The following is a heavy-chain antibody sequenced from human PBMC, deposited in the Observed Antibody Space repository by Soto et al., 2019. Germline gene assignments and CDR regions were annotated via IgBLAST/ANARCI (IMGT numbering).Heavy chain of an antibody. Sequence: ASVKVSCKASGYSFTDYHIHWVRQAPGQGLEWLGRINPKSGGTSTAQKFQGWVTMTTDTSISTASMELTRLTSDDTAIYYCARGDSTDCSNGVCSFFYHHVMDVWGQGTTVTVSS. D-gene: IGHD2-8*01. CDR1: GYSFTDYH. CDR2: INPKSGGT. V-gene: IGHV1-2*04. CDR3: ARGDSTDCSNGVCSFFYHHVMDV. J-gene: IGHJ6*02.